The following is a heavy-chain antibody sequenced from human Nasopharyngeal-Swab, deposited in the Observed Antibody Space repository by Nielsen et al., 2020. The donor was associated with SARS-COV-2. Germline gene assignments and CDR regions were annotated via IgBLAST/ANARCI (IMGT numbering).Heavy chain of an antibody. D-gene: IGHD3-3*01. V-gene: IGHV4-31*03. CDR1: GGSISSGGSY. CDR2: IYYSGST. CDR3: ARRFTDTIFGANNYYFDY. J-gene: IGHJ4*02. Sequence: SETLSLTCTVSGGSISSGGSYWSWIRQHPGKGLEWIGYIYYSGSTYYNPSLKSRVTISVDTSKNQFSLKLSSVTAADTAVYYCARRFTDTIFGANNYYFDYWGQGTLVTVSS.